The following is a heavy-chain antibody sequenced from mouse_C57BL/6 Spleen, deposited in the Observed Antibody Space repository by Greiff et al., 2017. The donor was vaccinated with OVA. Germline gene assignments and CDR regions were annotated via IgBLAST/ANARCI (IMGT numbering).Heavy chain of an antibody. D-gene: IGHD1-1*01. CDR2: ISNLAYSI. CDR1: GFTFSDYG. Sequence: DVKLVESGGGLVQPGGSLKLSCAASGFTFSDYGMAWVRQAPRKGPEWVAFISNLAYSIYYADTVTGRFTISRENAKNTLYLEMSSLRSEDTAMYYCARQGDYGSSGWFAYWGQGTLVTVSA. V-gene: IGHV5-15*01. CDR3: ARQGDYGSSGWFAY. J-gene: IGHJ3*01.